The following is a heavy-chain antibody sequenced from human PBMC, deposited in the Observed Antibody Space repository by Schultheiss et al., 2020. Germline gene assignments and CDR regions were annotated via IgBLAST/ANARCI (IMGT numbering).Heavy chain of an antibody. D-gene: IGHD4-17*01. CDR1: GGSISSGGYY. CDR2: IYYSGST. J-gene: IGHJ3*02. CDR3: ARHVLSTVTNNDAFDI. Sequence: SQTLSLTCTVSGGSISSGGYYWSWIRQHPGKGLEWIGYIYYSGSTNYNPSLKSRVTISVDTSKNQFSLKLSSVTAADTAVYYCARHVLSTVTNNDAFDIWGQGTMGTVSS. V-gene: IGHV4-31*03.